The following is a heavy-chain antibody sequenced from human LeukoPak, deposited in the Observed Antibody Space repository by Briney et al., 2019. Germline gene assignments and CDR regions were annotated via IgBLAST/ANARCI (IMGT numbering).Heavy chain of an antibody. J-gene: IGHJ4*02. Sequence: GGSLRLSCAASGFTFSTYWMSWVRQAPGKGLEWVANINQDGSEKYYMDSVKGRFTISRDNAKNSLYLQMNSLRAEDTAVYYCARGPVDTAMGPYDYWGQGTLGTVSS. D-gene: IGHD5-18*01. V-gene: IGHV3-7*03. CDR2: INQDGSEK. CDR3: ARGPVDTAMGPYDY. CDR1: GFTFSTYW.